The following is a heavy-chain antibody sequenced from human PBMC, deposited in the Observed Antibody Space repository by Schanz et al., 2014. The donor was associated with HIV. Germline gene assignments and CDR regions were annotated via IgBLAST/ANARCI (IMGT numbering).Heavy chain of an antibody. V-gene: IGHV3-23*01. Sequence: EVPLLESGGGLAQPGGSQRLSCAASGFTFSSHAMSWVRQAAGKGLEWVSSISGSGGRTYHADSVKGRFTISRDNSKNTLYLQMNSLRAEDTAVYSCAKDQGYDFWSGYYNYYHMDVWGQGTTVTVSS. CDR2: ISGSGGRT. J-gene: IGHJ6*02. CDR1: GFTFSSHA. CDR3: AKDQGYDFWSGYYNYYHMDV. D-gene: IGHD3-3*01.